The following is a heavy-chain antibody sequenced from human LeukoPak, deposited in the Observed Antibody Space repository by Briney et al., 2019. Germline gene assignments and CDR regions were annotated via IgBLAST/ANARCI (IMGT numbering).Heavy chain of an antibody. CDR1: GDSISSSSHY. Sequence: SETLSLTCTVPGDSISSSSHYWGWIRQPPGKGLEWIGSVSYSGSTYYNSSFRSRVTITVDTSKNQFSLKLSSVTAADTAVYYCASPWGIMGGFDIWGQGTMVTVSS. J-gene: IGHJ3*02. CDR3: ASPWGIMGGFDI. V-gene: IGHV4-39*07. CDR2: VSYSGST. D-gene: IGHD3-16*01.